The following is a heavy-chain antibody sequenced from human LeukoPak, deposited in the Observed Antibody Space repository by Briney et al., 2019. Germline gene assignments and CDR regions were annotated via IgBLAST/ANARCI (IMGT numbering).Heavy chain of an antibody. CDR1: GGSLSGYY. CDR2: IYYSGST. Sequence: SETLPLTCAVYGGSLSGYYWSWIRQPPGKGPEWIGYIYYSGSTNYNPSLKSRVTISVDTSKNQFSLKLRSVTAADTALYYCARLEQQLVLGFDYWGQGTLVTVSS. CDR3: ARLEQQLVLGFDY. J-gene: IGHJ4*02. D-gene: IGHD6-13*01. V-gene: IGHV4-59*08.